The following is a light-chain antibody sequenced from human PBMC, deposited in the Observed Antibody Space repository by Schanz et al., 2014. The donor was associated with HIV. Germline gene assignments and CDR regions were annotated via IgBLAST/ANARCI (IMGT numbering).Light chain of an antibody. CDR3: QQYDSSPQIT. CDR1: QSVSSSY. V-gene: IGKV3-20*01. Sequence: EIVLTQSPGTLSLSPGERATLSRRASQSVSSSYLAWYQQKPGQAPRLLIYGASSRATGIPDRFSGSGSGTDFTLTISRLEPEDSAVYYCQQYDSSPQITFGQGTRLEIK. J-gene: IGKJ5*01. CDR2: GAS.